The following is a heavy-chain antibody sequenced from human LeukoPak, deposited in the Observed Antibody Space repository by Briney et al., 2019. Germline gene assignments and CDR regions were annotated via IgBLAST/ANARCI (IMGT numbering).Heavy chain of an antibody. CDR3: ASAGYCSSGNCYLRYWYFDL. V-gene: IGHV3-23*01. Sequence: AGGSLRLSYAASGLTFTNYAMSWVRQAPGKGLEWVSSTSGSGESTSYADSVKGRFTISRDNSKSTLYLQMNNLGAEDTAVYYCASAGYCSSGNCYLRYWYFDLWGRGTLVTVSS. CDR2: TSGSGEST. CDR1: GLTFTNYA. D-gene: IGHD2-15*01. J-gene: IGHJ2*01.